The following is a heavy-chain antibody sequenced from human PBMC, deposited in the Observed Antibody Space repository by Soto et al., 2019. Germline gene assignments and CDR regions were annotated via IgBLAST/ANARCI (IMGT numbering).Heavy chain of an antibody. CDR1: GFTFSSYW. CDR2: IKQDGSEK. Sequence: PGGSLRLSCAASGFTFSSYWMSWVRQAPGKGLEWVANIKQDGSEKYYVDSVKGRFTISRDNAKNSLYLQMNSLRAEDTAVYYCARGYYYDSSGPLDYWGQGTLVTVSS. D-gene: IGHD3-22*01. J-gene: IGHJ4*02. CDR3: ARGYYYDSSGPLDY. V-gene: IGHV3-7*05.